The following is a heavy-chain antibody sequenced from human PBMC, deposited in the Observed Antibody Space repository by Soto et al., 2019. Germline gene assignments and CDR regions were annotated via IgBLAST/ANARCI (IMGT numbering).Heavy chain of an antibody. V-gene: IGHV1-18*01. Sequence: QVQLVQSGAEVKKPRASVKVSCKASGYTFASYAISWMRQAPGKGLEWMGWISAYNGNTNYAQKLQGRVTTTTDTSTSTAYMELRSLRSDDTAVYYCARDPLPPDYWGPGTLVSVSS. D-gene: IGHD2-2*01. CDR3: ARDPLPPDY. J-gene: IGHJ4*02. CDR2: ISAYNGNT. CDR1: GYTFASYA.